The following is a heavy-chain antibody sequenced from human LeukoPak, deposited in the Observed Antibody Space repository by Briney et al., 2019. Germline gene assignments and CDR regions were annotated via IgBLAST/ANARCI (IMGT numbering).Heavy chain of an antibody. CDR2: ISYDGSNK. D-gene: IGHD3-22*01. Sequence: GGSLRLSCAASGFTFSSYGMHWVRQDPGKGLGWVAVISYDGSNKYYADSVKGRFTISRDNSKNTLYLQMNSLRSDDTAVYYCARDYPVTVYYCDSSGYYYAPGGADYWGQGTLVTVSS. V-gene: IGHV3-30*03. CDR1: GFTFSSYG. J-gene: IGHJ4*02. CDR3: ARDYPVTVYYCDSSGYYYAPGGADY.